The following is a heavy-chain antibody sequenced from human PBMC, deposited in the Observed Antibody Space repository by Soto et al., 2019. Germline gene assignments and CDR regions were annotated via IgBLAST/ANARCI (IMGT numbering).Heavy chain of an antibody. CDR1: GFTFSSYA. J-gene: IGHJ5*02. D-gene: IGHD3-3*02. CDR3: VKTTGGTVLAWFDP. V-gene: IGHV3-23*01. Sequence: PGGSLRLSCAASGFTFSSYAMSWVRQAPGKGLEWVSAISGSGGSTYYADSVKGRFTISRDNSKNTLYLQMNSLRAEDTAVYYCVKTTGGTVLAWFDPWGQGTLVTVSS. CDR2: ISGSGGST.